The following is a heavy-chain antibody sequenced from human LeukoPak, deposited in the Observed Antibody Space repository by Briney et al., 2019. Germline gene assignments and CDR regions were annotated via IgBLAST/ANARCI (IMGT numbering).Heavy chain of an antibody. V-gene: IGHV3-23*01. D-gene: IGHD2-2*02. Sequence: PGGSLRLSCAASGFTFSSCAMSWVRQAPGKGLEWVSGLSGSCGYTYYADSVKGRFTISRDNSKNTLYLQMNSLRAEDTAVYYCAKGGRDCTGTNCYTLNNWFDPWGQGTLVTVSS. J-gene: IGHJ5*02. CDR1: GFTFSSCA. CDR2: LSGSCGYT. CDR3: AKGGRDCTGTNCYTLNNWFDP.